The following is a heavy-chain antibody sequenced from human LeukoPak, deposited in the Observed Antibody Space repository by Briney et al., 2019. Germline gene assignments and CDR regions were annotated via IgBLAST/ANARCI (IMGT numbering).Heavy chain of an antibody. CDR3: ARSDILTGHYGMDV. CDR2: ISSSGSTI. CDR1: GFTFSSYE. J-gene: IGHJ6*02. D-gene: IGHD3-9*01. V-gene: IGHV3-48*03. Sequence: GGSLRLSCAASGFTFSSYEMNWVRQAPGKGLEWVSYISSSGSTIYYADSVKGRFTISRDNAKNTLYLQMNSLRPEDTAVYYCARSDILTGHYGMDVWGLGTTVTVSS.